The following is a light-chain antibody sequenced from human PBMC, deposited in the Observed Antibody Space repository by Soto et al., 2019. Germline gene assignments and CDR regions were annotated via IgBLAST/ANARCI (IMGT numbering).Light chain of an antibody. V-gene: IGKV1-5*03. J-gene: IGKJ1*01. CDR3: XXXXDYSWT. Sequence: DIQMTQSPSTLSASVGDRVTITCRASQSITDWLAWYQQKPGKAPKFLIYKASNLEGGVPSRFSGSGSGTEFTLTISSXQPDDFXXXXXXXXXDYSWTFGQGTKVEIK. CDR1: QSITDW. CDR2: KAS.